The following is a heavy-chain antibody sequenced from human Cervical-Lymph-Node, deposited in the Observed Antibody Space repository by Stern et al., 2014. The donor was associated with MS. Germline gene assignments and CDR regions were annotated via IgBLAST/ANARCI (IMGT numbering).Heavy chain of an antibody. Sequence: EVQLVESGGGLVQPGGSLRLSCAASGFTFTRYWMHWVLQAPGKGLVWVSRHNSDGGTTAYADSVKGRFTITRANDRNTVYLQMSGLRAEDTAVYYCARALRRENDAFDIWGQGTMVTVSS. CDR3: ARALRRENDAFDI. CDR1: GFTFTRYW. CDR2: HNSDGGTT. J-gene: IGHJ3*02. V-gene: IGHV3-74*01.